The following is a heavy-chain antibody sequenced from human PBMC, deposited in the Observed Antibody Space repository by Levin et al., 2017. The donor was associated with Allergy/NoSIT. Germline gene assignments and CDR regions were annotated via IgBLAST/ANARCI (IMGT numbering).Heavy chain of an antibody. V-gene: IGHV3-7*01. CDR1: GFTFSSNW. D-gene: IGHD6-19*01. J-gene: IGHJ4*02. CDR3: ARGGSGWFH. Sequence: GGSLRLSCTASGFTFSSNWMNWVRQAPGKGLEWVARIKEDGSEQYYVDSVKGRFTISRDNAKSSLYLEMNSLRGDDTAMYYCARGGSGWFHWGQGTLVSVSS. CDR2: IKEDGSEQ.